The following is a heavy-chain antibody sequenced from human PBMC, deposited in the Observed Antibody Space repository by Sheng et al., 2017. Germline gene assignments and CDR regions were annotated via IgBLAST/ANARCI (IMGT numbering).Heavy chain of an antibody. J-gene: IGHJ5*02. D-gene: IGHD3-16*01. V-gene: IGHV1-69*10. CDR3: VTDQGGLFDP. CDR1: GGTFSSYT. Sequence: QVQLVQSGAELKKPGSSVRVSCKASGGTFSSYTFSWVRQAPGQGLEWMGDIIPILGLANYAQKLQGRLTNTADKSTNTAYMELSSLTSEDTAVYYCVTDQGGLFDPWGQGTLVTVSS. CDR2: IIPILGLA.